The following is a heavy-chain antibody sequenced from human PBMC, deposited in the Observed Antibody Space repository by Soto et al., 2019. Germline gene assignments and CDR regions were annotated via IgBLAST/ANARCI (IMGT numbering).Heavy chain of an antibody. V-gene: IGHV1-24*01. CDR1: GYTLTELS. J-gene: IGHJ4*02. D-gene: IGHD3-22*01. CDR2: FDPEDGET. CDR3: ATVRSRYYDGSGYYRPGY. Sequence: ASVKVSCKVSGYTLTELSMHWVRQAPGKGLEWMGGFDPEDGETIYAQKFQGRVTMTEDTSTDTAYMELSSLRSEDTAVYYFATVRSRYYDGSGYYRPGYWGQGTLVTVSS.